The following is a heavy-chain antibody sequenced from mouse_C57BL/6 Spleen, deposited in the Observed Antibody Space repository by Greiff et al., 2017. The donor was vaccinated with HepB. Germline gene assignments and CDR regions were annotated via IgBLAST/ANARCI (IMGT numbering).Heavy chain of an antibody. CDR3: ARHEDRYYGSSYVRYFDY. CDR2: FYPGSGSI. CDR1: GYTFTEYT. Sequence: VQLQQSGAELVKPGASVKLTCKASGYTFTEYTIHWVKQRSGQGLEWIGWFYPGSGSIKYNEKFKDKATLTADKSSSTVYMELSRLTSEDSAVYFCARHEDRYYGSSYVRYFDYWGQGTTLTVSS. J-gene: IGHJ2*01. D-gene: IGHD1-1*01. V-gene: IGHV1-62-2*01.